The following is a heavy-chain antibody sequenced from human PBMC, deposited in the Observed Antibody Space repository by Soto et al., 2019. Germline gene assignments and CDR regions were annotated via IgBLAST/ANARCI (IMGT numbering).Heavy chain of an antibody. Sequence: SETLSLTCTVSGGSISSGGYYWSWIRQHPGKGLEWIGYIYYSGSTYYNPSLKSRVTISVDTSKNQFSLKLSSVTAADTAVYYCARSYYDSSGYYDYWGQGTLVTVSS. CDR2: IYYSGST. J-gene: IGHJ4*02. V-gene: IGHV4-31*03. D-gene: IGHD3-22*01. CDR3: ARSYYDSSGYYDY. CDR1: GGSISSGGYY.